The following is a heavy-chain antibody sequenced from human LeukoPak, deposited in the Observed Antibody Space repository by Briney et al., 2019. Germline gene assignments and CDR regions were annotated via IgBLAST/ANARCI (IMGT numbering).Heavy chain of an antibody. J-gene: IGHJ3*01. V-gene: IGHV3-30*18. Sequence: GGSLRLSCADSGFTFSSYGMHWVRQAPGKGLEWVAVISYDGSNKYYADSVKGRFTISRDNSKNTLYLQMNSLRAEDTAVYYCAKDSDSGYLWGQGTMVTVSS. D-gene: IGHD5-12*01. CDR2: ISYDGSNK. CDR1: GFTFSSYG. CDR3: AKDSDSGYL.